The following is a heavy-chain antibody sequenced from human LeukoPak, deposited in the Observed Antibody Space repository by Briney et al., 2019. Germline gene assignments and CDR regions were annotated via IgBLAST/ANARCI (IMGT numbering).Heavy chain of an antibody. CDR3: ARRSGIAVAGAFDY. J-gene: IGHJ4*02. CDR2: ISGSGGRT. Sequence: PGGSLRLSCAASGFTFSSYGMSWVRQVPGKGLEWVSGISGSGGRTYYADSVRGRFTISRDNSKNTLYLQMNSLRAEDTAVYYCARRSGIAVAGAFDYWGQGTLVTVSS. D-gene: IGHD6-19*01. V-gene: IGHV3-23*01. CDR1: GFTFSSYG.